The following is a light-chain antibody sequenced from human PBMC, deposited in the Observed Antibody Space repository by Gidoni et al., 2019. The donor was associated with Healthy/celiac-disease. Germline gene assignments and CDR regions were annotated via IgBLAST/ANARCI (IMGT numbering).Light chain of an antibody. Sequence: DIVMTPSPDSLAVSLGERATINCKSSQSVLYSSNNKNYLAWYQQKPGQPPKLLIYWASTRQSGVPDRVSGSGSGTDFTLTISSLQAEDVAVYYCQQYYSTLWTFXQXTKVEIK. CDR2: WAS. V-gene: IGKV4-1*01. J-gene: IGKJ1*01. CDR1: QSVLYSSNNKNY. CDR3: QQYYSTLWT.